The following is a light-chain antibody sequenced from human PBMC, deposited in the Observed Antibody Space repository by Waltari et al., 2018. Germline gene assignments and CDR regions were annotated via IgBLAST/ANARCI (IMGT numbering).Light chain of an antibody. CDR3: QQHYNTPIT. J-gene: IGKJ5*01. CDR1: QSVLYSSNNKNY. V-gene: IGKV4-1*01. Sequence: DIVMTQSPDSLAVSLGERATINCKSSQSVLYSSNNKNYLVWYQQKQGQPPKLLIYWASTRESGVPDRFSGSGSGTDFTLTSSSLQAEDVAVYYCQQHYNTPITFGQGTRLEIK. CDR2: WAS.